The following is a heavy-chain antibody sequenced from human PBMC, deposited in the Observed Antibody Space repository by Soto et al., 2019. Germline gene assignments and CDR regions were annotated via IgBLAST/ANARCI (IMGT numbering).Heavy chain of an antibody. D-gene: IGHD1-26*01. CDR3: ARGVDAGVDY. CDR1: GYTFTSLD. V-gene: IGHV1-8*01. CDR2: MNPNNGNT. Sequence: QVQLVQSGAEVKEPGASVKVSCTASGYTFTSLDTNWVRQATGQGLEWMGWMNPNNGNTGYAQKFQGRVTMTRDTSISTAYMELSSLRSEDTAVYYCARGVDAGVDYWGQGALVTVSS. J-gene: IGHJ4*02.